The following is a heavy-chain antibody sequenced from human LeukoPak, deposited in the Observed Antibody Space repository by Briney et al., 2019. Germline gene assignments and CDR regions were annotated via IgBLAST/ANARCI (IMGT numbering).Heavy chain of an antibody. D-gene: IGHD6-6*01. CDR1: GGSISSGSYY. Sequence: PSQTLSLTCTVSGGSISSGSYYWSWIRQPAGKGLEWIGRIYTSGSTNYNPSLKSRVTISVDTSKNQFSLKLSSVTAADTAVYYCARLGSSSVGGGWFDPWGQGTLVTVSS. CDR3: ARLGSSSVGGGWFDP. CDR2: IYTSGST. V-gene: IGHV4-61*02. J-gene: IGHJ5*02.